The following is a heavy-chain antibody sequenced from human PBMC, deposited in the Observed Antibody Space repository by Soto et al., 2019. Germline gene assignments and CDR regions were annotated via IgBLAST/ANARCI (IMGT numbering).Heavy chain of an antibody. CDR3: AKDGDGYNPFDS. V-gene: IGHV3-23*01. Sequence: EVQLLESGGGLVQPGGSLRLSCAASGFTFSTYAMSWVRQAPGKGLEWVSAISGSGGSTYYVDSVKGRFTISRDNSKNTQYLQMNSTRAEDTAVYYCAKDGDGYNPFDSWGQGTLVTVSS. CDR1: GFTFSTYA. CDR2: ISGSGGST. J-gene: IGHJ4*02. D-gene: IGHD5-12*01.